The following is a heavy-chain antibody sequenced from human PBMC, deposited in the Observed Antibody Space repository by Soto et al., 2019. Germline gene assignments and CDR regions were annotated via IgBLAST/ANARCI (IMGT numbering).Heavy chain of an antibody. CDR1: GGSISSGGYY. CDR2: IYYSGST. D-gene: IGHD5-18*01. V-gene: IGHV4-31*08. Sequence: TSETLSLTCTVSGGSISSGGYYWSWIRQHPGKGLEWIGDIYYSGSTYYNPSLKSRVTISVDTSKHQFSLKLSSVTAADTAVYYCACIFSGGYGYGFYYYGMDVCGQGTTVTGSS. J-gene: IGHJ6*02. CDR3: ACIFSGGYGYGFYYYGMDV.